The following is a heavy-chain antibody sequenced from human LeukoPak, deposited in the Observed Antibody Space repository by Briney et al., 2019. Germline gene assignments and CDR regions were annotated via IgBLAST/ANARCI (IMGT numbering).Heavy chain of an antibody. CDR2: IKEDGSEK. Sequence: GGSLRLSCAASGFMFSNYWMSWVRQAPGKGLEWVANIKEDGSEKYYVESVKGRFTISRDNAKTSVYLQMNSLRAEDTAVYYCALLAQGIWGQGTMVTVSS. CDR3: ALLAQGI. J-gene: IGHJ3*02. CDR1: GFMFSNYW. V-gene: IGHV3-7*01.